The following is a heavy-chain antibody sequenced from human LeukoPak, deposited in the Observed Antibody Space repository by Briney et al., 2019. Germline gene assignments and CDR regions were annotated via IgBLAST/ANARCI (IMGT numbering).Heavy chain of an antibody. D-gene: IGHD3/OR15-3a*01. J-gene: IGHJ4*02. CDR3: VKWTGYGMN. Sequence: PGESLRLSCAASGFTLSSQSMTWVRQAPGKGLEWVSGISGSGDNTYYGDSVKGRFTISRDNSKSTMYLQMNSLRVEDTDVYYCVKWTGYGMNWGQGTLVTVSS. CDR2: ISGSGDNT. V-gene: IGHV3-23*01. CDR1: GFTLSSQS.